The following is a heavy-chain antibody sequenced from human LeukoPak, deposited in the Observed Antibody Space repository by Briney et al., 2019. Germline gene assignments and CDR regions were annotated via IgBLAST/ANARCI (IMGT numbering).Heavy chain of an antibody. J-gene: IGHJ6*02. CDR2: INPSGGST. V-gene: IGHV1-46*01. Sequence: ASVNVSCKASGYTFTSYYMHWVRQAPGQGLEWMGIINPSGGSTSYAQKFQGRVTMTRDTSTSTVYMELSSLRSEDTAVYYCARADTIFGVAQQGYYYGMDVWGQGTTVTVSS. D-gene: IGHD3-3*01. CDR1: GYTFTSYY. CDR3: ARADTIFGVAQQGYYYGMDV.